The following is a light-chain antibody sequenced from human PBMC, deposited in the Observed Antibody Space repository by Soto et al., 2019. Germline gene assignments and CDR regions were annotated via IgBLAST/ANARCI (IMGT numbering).Light chain of an antibody. V-gene: IGLV2-8*01. CDR3: SSFANSNNFV. J-gene: IGLJ1*01. CDR1: SSDVGAYDY. Sequence: QSALTQPPSASGSPGQSVTISCTGTSSDVGAYDYVSWYQQHPGEAPKLMIYEVTKRPSGVPDRFSGSKSGNTASLTVSGLQTEDEADYCCSSFANSNNFVFGTGTKVTVL. CDR2: EVT.